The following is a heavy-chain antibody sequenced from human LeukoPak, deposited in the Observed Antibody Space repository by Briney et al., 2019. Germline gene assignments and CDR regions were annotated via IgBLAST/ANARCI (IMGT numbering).Heavy chain of an antibody. CDR1: GFTFSSYA. V-gene: IGHV3-23*01. D-gene: IGHD3-10*01. J-gene: IGHJ4*02. CDR2: ISGDGSST. Sequence: PGGSLRLSCAASGFTFSSYAMSWVRQAPGKGLEWVSAISGDGSSTYYADSVRGRFTISRDNSKNTLYLQMNSLRAEDTAVYYCAKREYYYGSGSSQQEYYFDYWGQGTLVIVSA. CDR3: AKREYYYGSGSSQQEYYFDY.